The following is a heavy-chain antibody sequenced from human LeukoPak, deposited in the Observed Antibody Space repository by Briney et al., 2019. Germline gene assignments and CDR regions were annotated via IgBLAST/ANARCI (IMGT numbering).Heavy chain of an antibody. Sequence: PGESLRLSCAVSGFTFSSDWMIWVRQAPGKGLEWVANINPDGSEKNYVDSVKGRFTISRDNAKNSLYLQMNSLRAEDTAVYYCAELGITMIGGVWGKGTTVTISS. CDR3: AELGITMIGGV. CDR2: INPDGSEK. J-gene: IGHJ6*04. CDR1: GFTFSSDW. D-gene: IGHD3-10*02. V-gene: IGHV3-7*01.